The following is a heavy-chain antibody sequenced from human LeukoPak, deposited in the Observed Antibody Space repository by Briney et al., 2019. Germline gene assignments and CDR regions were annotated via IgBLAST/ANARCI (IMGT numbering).Heavy chain of an antibody. CDR3: TTLTVATNFDY. V-gene: IGHV3-48*03. D-gene: IGHD5-12*01. CDR2: ISSSGTTT. CDR1: GFSLSVFE. J-gene: IGHJ4*02. Sequence: PGGSLRLSCAASGFSLSVFEMHWPRQATGKGREWLSYISSSGTTTYYAESVKGRFTISRDNAKNSLYLQMNSLRAEDTAVYYCTTLTVATNFDYWGQGTLVTVSS.